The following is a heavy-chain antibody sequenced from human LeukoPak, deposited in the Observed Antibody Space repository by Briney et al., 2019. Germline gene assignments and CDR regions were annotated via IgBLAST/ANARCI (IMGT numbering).Heavy chain of an antibody. CDR2: ISSCGSTI. CDR3: ARGGGWFDP. Sequence: GGPLRLSCGASGFTFSSYEMNWVRRAPGKGREWVSSISSCGSTIYYADSVKGRFTISRDNAKISLYLHMNSLRAEDTAVYYCARGGGWFDPWGQGTLVTVPS. D-gene: IGHD2-15*01. J-gene: IGHJ5*02. CDR1: GFTFSSYE. V-gene: IGHV3-48*03.